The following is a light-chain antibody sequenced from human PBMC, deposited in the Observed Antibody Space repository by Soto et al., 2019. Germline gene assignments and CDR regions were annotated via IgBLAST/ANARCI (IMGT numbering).Light chain of an antibody. V-gene: IGKV3-15*01. Sequence: EIVMTQSPATLSVSPGERATLSCRASQSVGTYLAWYQQKPGQAPRLLIYGASTRAAGISPRISGGGSGTEFSLTISSLQSEYFAVYYCQPYNDWPRTFGQGTKVGIK. CDR1: QSVGTY. CDR3: QPYNDWPRT. CDR2: GAS. J-gene: IGKJ1*01.